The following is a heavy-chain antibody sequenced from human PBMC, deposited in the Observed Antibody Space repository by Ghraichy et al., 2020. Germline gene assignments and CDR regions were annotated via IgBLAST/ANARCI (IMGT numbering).Heavy chain of an antibody. Sequence: ETLSLTCAASGFTFSNYAMSWVRQAPGKGLEWVSTISGTSAKTYFADSVKGRFTISRDNSKNTLYLQMNTLRAEDTAIYYCAKDQVSPVTVTTFDYWGQGTLVTVSS. CDR3: AKDQVSPVTVTTFDY. D-gene: IGHD4-17*01. V-gene: IGHV3-23*01. CDR2: ISGTSAKT. J-gene: IGHJ4*02. CDR1: GFTFSNYA.